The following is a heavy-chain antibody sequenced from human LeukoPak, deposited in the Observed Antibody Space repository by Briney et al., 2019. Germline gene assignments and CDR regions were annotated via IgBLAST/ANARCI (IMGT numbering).Heavy chain of an antibody. Sequence: GGSLRLSCAASGFSFSSYTMNWVRQAPGKGLEYVSDIISHGGSTYYADSVKGRFIISRENSKNTLYLQMSSLRAEDTAVYYRAIAASGTLADYWGQGALVTVSS. CDR3: AIAASGTLADY. J-gene: IGHJ4*02. CDR2: IISHGGST. V-gene: IGHV3-64D*09. CDR1: GFSFSSYT. D-gene: IGHD6-13*01.